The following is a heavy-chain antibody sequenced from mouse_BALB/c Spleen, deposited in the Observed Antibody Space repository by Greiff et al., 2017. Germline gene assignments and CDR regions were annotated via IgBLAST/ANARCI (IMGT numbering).Heavy chain of an antibody. D-gene: IGHD2-14*01. Sequence: EVQLQESGPGLVKPSQSLSLSCTATGYSITSDYAWYWIRQFPGNKLGWMGYISYSGSTSYNPSIKSRISITRDTSKNQSFLQWNSVASEDTATYYCARKGAEVRRKGYYAMDYWGQGTSVTVSS. CDR1: GYSITSDYA. CDR2: ISYSGST. V-gene: IGHV3-2*02. J-gene: IGHJ4*01. CDR3: ARKGAEVRRKGYYAMDY.